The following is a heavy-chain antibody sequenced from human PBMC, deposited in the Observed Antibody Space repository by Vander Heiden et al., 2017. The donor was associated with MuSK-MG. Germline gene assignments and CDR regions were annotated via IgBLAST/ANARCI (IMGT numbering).Heavy chain of an antibody. J-gene: IGHJ4*02. Sequence: QVQLVESGGGVVQPGRSLRLSCVGSGFNFSNHALHWVRQAPGKGLEWLAVTSYDGDNRYYSRSVRGRFTISRDNSKNTLYLQLNTLSPEDTAVYFCARGHQYYTSWSGYYTKGYLDFWGQGTLVTVSA. CDR1: GFNFSNHA. V-gene: IGHV3-30*04. CDR3: ARGHQYYTSWSGYYTKGYLDF. CDR2: TSYDGDNR. D-gene: IGHD3-3*01.